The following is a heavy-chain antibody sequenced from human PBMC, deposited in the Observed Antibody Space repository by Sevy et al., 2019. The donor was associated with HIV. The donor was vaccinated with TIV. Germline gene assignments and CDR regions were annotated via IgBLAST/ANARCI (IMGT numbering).Heavy chain of an antibody. J-gene: IGHJ4*01. V-gene: IGHV1-18*01. Sequence: ASVKVSCKISGYTFSGYRITWVRQAPGQGLECMGWISPHNGDTNYAQKLQGRVTMITDTSTTTAYMELRNLRSDDTAVYYCAGAYCSGGRCYSLAYWGQGTLVTVSS. D-gene: IGHD2-15*01. CDR2: ISPHNGDT. CDR1: GYTFSGYR. CDR3: AGAYCSGGRCYSLAY.